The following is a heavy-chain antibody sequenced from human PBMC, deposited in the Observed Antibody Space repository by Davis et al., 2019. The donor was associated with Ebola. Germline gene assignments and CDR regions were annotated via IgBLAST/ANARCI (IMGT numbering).Heavy chain of an antibody. Sequence: ASVKVSCKASGYTFTSYYMHWVRQAPGQGLEWMGIINPSGGSTSYAQKFQGRVTMTRDTSTSTVYMELSSLRSEDTAVYYCARDAAPLDGDYVFLFDYWGQGTLVTVSS. D-gene: IGHD4-17*01. CDR3: ARDAAPLDGDYVFLFDY. CDR1: GYTFTSYY. V-gene: IGHV1-46*01. CDR2: INPSGGST. J-gene: IGHJ4*02.